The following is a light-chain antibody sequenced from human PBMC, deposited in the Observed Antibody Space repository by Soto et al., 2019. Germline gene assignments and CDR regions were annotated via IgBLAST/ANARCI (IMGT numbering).Light chain of an antibody. CDR1: QSISSY. J-gene: IGKJ4*01. V-gene: IGKV1-39*01. CDR2: AAS. Sequence: DIQMTQSPSSLSASVGDRVTITCRASQSISSYLNWYQQKPGKAPKLLIYAASRLQSGVPSRFSGSGSGTEFTLTISSLQPEDVATYYCQPSYSTPLPFCGGTKVEIK. CDR3: QPSYSTPLP.